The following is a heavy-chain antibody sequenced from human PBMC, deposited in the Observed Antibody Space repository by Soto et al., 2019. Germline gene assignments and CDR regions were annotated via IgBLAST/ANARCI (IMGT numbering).Heavy chain of an antibody. CDR3: ARDSSSWYGYYYFYYGMDV. Sequence: SVKVSCKASGFTFTSSAMQWVRQARGQRREWIGWIVVGSGNTNYAQKFQERVTITRDMSTSTAYMELSSLRSEDTAVYYCARDSSSWYGYYYFYYGMDVWGQGTTVTVSS. CDR1: GFTFTSSA. CDR2: IVVGSGNT. J-gene: IGHJ6*02. V-gene: IGHV1-58*02. D-gene: IGHD6-13*01.